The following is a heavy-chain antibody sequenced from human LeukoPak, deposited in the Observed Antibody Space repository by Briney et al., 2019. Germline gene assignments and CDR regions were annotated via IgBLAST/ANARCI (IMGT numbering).Heavy chain of an antibody. V-gene: IGHV3-48*01. CDR2: ISSGSSII. CDR3: AKVRAPSGWFNSDY. Sequence: GGSLRLSCAASGFSFSTYNMNWVRQAPGKGLEWVSYISSGSSIIYYADSVKGRFTISRDNSKNTLYLQMNSLRVEDTAAYYCAKVRAPSGWFNSDYWGQGTLVTVSS. CDR1: GFSFSTYN. J-gene: IGHJ4*02. D-gene: IGHD6-19*01.